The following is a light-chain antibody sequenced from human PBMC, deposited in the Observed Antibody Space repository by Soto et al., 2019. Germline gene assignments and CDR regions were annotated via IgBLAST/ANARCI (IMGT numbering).Light chain of an antibody. CDR3: QQYDKWPPT. CDR2: GAS. CDR1: QSISSK. Sequence: EIVMTQSPATLSVSPGERATLSCRASQSISSKLAWYQQRPGQAPRLLIYGASTRATGVPARFRGSGSGTEFTLTISGLQSEDFAVYCCQQYDKWPPTFGGGTKVEIK. V-gene: IGKV3-15*01. J-gene: IGKJ4*01.